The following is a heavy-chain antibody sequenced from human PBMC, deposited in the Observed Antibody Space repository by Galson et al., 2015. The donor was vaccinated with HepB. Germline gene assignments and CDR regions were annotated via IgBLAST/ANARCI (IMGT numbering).Heavy chain of an antibody. CDR3: ARQREMAGRFDY. V-gene: IGHV5-51*01. Sequence: QSGAEVKKPGESLQISCKTSGYTFTNCWIGWVRQMPGKGLEWMGIIYPRDSVTTYSPSFQGQVTISADKSTSTAYLQWSSLKASDTAMYYCARQREMAGRFDYWGQGSLVTVSS. J-gene: IGHJ4*02. CDR2: IYPRDSVT. D-gene: IGHD5-24*01. CDR1: GYTFTNCW.